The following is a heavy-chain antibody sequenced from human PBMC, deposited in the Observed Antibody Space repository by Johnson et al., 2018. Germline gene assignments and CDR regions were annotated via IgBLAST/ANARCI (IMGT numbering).Heavy chain of an antibody. Sequence: VQLVQSGGGLVQPGRSLRLSCTASGFTFGDYAMSWFRQAPGKGLEWVGFIRSKAYGGPTEYAASVKGRFTISRDDSKSIAYLQRNSLKTEDTAVYYCTKNLVVSGVVAARRDYYYYKDVWGKWTTVTVSS. CDR2: IRSKAYGGPT. V-gene: IGHV3-49*03. CDR3: TKNLVVSGVVAARRDYYYYKDV. J-gene: IGHJ6*03. CDR1: GFTFGDYA. D-gene: IGHD2-15*01.